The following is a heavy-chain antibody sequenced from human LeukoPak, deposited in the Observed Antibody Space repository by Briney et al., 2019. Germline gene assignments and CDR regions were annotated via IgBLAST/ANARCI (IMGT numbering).Heavy chain of an antibody. CDR3: ARRNYYDNSGYYDY. CDR2: IYHSGST. Sequence: PSETLSLTCTVSGGSISSGGYYWSWIRQPPGKGLEWIGYIYHSGSTYYNPSLKSRVTISVDRSKNQFSLKLSSVTAADTAVYYCARRNYYDNSGYYDYWGQGTLVTVSS. CDR1: GGSISSGGYY. J-gene: IGHJ4*02. D-gene: IGHD3-22*01. V-gene: IGHV4-30-2*01.